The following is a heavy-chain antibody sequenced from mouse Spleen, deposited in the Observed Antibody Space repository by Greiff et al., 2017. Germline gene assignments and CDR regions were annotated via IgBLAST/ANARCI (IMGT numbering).Heavy chain of an antibody. CDR2: ISNLAYSI. D-gene: IGHD1-1*01. CDR1: GFTFSDYG. CDR3: ARRGGSYGYFDV. Sequence: EVQLVESGGGLVKPGGSLKLSCAASGFTFSDYGMAWVRQAPGKGPEWVAFISNLAYSIYYADTVTGRFTISREKAKNTLYLEMSSLRSEDTAMYYCARRGGSYGYFDVWGAGTTVTVSS. J-gene: IGHJ1*01. V-gene: IGHV5-15*01.